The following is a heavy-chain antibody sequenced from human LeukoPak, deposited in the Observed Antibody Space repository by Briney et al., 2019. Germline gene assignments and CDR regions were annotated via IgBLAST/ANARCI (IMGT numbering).Heavy chain of an antibody. J-gene: IGHJ1*01. V-gene: IGHV4-39*01. CDR1: GGSRHC. Sequence: GGSRHCWNLIRQPLGKRMEWIGSIYYSGSTNYNPSLQSRVTISVDTSKNQFSLRLSSVTAADTAMYYCARRDCSGGSCYFQPWGQGTLVTVSS. CDR3: ARRDCSGGSCYFQP. D-gene: IGHD2-15*01. CDR2: IYYSGST.